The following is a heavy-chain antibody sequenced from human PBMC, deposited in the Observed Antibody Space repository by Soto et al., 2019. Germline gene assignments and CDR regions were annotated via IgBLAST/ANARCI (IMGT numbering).Heavy chain of an antibody. CDR2: IIPIFGTI. CDR3: ARPRTVAATKGYDY. D-gene: IGHD4-4*01. Sequence: QVQLVQSGAEVKKVGSSVKVSCKASGGTFSRYPIAWVRQAPGHGLEWMGQIIPIFGTISHAQNFQGRITITADESTSTAYMELSSQRSDDTAVYYCARPRTVAATKGYDYWGQGTLVTVSS. J-gene: IGHJ4*02. V-gene: IGHV1-69*01. CDR1: GGTFSRYP.